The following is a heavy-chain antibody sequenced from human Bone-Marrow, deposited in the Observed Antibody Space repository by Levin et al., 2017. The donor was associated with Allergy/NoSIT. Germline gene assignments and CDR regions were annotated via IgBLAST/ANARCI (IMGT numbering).Heavy chain of an antibody. CDR2: ISSSSSYV. V-gene: IGHV3-21*01. CDR1: GFTFSTYN. J-gene: IGHJ2*01. D-gene: IGHD6-13*01. Sequence: GGSLRLSRAASGFTFSTYNMNWVRQAPGKGLEWVSSISSSSSYVYSADSVKGRFTISRDNAKNSLYLQMSSLRAEDTAVYYCARGSSWYDTWYFGLWGRGTLVTVSS. CDR3: ARGSSWYDTWYFGL.